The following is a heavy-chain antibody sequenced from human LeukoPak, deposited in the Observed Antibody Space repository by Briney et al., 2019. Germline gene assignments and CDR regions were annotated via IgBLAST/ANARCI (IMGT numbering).Heavy chain of an antibody. CDR3: VKEENPYGSGFDAFDL. CDR1: GFTFDNYA. V-gene: IGHV3-9*01. Sequence: GGSLRLSCAAFGFTFDNYAMHWVRQAPGKGLEWVSGITWNSGEIDYADSVKGRFTISRDSATKSVYLQMNSPTTEDTALYYCVKEENPYGSGFDAFDLWGQGTMVTVSS. CDR2: ITWNSGEI. D-gene: IGHD3-10*01. J-gene: IGHJ3*01.